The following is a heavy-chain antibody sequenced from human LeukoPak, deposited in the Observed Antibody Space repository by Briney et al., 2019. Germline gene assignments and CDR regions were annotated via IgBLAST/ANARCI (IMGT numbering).Heavy chain of an antibody. Sequence: GGSLRLSCAASGFTFSSYAMSWVRQATGKGLEWVSAISGSGGSTYYADSVKGRFTISRDNSKNTLYLQMNSLRAEDTAVYYCAKGRGYYYYGMDVWGQGTTVTVSS. CDR2: ISGSGGST. CDR1: GFTFSSYA. J-gene: IGHJ6*02. V-gene: IGHV3-23*01. CDR3: AKGRGYYYYGMDV.